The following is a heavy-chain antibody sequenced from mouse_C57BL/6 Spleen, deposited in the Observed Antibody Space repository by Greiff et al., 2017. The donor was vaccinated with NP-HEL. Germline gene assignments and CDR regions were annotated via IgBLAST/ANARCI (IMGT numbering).Heavy chain of an antibody. Sequence: PGQGLEWIGMIHPNSGSTNYNEKFKSKATLTVDKSSSTAYMQLSSLTSEDSAVYYCARLTEGYFDVWGTGTTVTVSS. CDR3: ARLTEGYFDV. J-gene: IGHJ1*03. CDR2: IHPNSGST. V-gene: IGHV1-64*01. D-gene: IGHD1-1*01.